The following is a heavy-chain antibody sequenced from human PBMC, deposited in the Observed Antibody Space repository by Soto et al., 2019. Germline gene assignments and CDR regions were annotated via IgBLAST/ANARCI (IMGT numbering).Heavy chain of an antibody. Sequence: QITLKESGPTLVKPTQTLTLTCTFSGFSLSTSGVGVGWIRQPPGKALEWLALIYWDDDKRYSPSLKSRLTITKDTSKNQVVLKMTNMDPVDTATYYGAHSIRYCISTSCSPCFDYWGQGTLVTVSS. CDR3: AHSIRYCISTSCSPCFDY. CDR2: IYWDDDK. J-gene: IGHJ4*02. V-gene: IGHV2-5*02. CDR1: GFSLSTSGVG. D-gene: IGHD2-2*01.